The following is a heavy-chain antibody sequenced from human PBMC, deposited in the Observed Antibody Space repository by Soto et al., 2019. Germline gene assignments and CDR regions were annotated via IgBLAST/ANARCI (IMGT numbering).Heavy chain of an antibody. CDR1: GYTFTSYD. V-gene: IGHV1-8*01. CDR3: ARGPILVVVAATRDYYMDV. J-gene: IGHJ6*03. CDR2: MNPNSGKT. D-gene: IGHD2-15*01. Sequence: QVQLVQSGAEVKKPGASVKVSCKASGYTFTSYDINWVRQATGQGLEWMGWMNPNSGKTGYAQKFQGRVTMTRNTSISTGYMGLSSLRSEDTAVYYWARGPILVVVAATRDYYMDVWGKGTTVTVSS.